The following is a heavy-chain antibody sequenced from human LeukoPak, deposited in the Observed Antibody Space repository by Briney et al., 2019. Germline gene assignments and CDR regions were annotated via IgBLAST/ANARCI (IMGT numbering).Heavy chain of an antibody. CDR3: ARDRTDYGSFDI. J-gene: IGHJ3*02. CDR2: LSHTSSYT. Sequence: PGGSLRLSCAASGFTFSDYYMNWIRQAPGKGLEWVSYLSHTSSYTNYADSVKGRFTISRDNAKYSLYLQMNSLRAEDTALYYCARDRTDYGSFDIWGQGTMVTVSS. CDR1: GFTFSDYY. D-gene: IGHD4-17*01. V-gene: IGHV3-11*06.